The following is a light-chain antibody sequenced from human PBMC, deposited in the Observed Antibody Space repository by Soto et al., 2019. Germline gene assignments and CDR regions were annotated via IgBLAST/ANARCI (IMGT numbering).Light chain of an antibody. CDR3: QQRSNWPLGT. CDR1: QSVGTS. CDR2: DAS. V-gene: IGKV3-11*01. J-gene: IGKJ1*01. Sequence: EIVLTQSPATLSLSPGERANLSCRASQSVGTSLAWYQQKPGQPPRLLISDASDRATGIPAKFSGGGSGTDFNITISSLDPEDSAVYYCQQRSNWPLGTVGQGTKVNI.